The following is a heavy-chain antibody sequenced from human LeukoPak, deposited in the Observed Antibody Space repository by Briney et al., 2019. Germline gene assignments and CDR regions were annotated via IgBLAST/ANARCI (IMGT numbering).Heavy chain of an antibody. D-gene: IGHD6-13*01. CDR3: ARLLAAAGSFDY. J-gene: IGHJ4*02. CDR2: IYYSGST. Sequence: SETLSLTCTVSGGSISSYYWSWIRQPPGKGLEWIGYIYYSGSTNYNPSLKSRVTISVDTSKNQFSLKLSSVTAADTAVYYRARLLAAAGSFDYWGQGTLVTVSS. CDR1: GGSISSYY. V-gene: IGHV4-59*01.